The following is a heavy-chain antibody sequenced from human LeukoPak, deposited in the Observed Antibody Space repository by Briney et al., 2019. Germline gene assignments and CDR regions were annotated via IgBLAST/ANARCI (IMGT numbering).Heavy chain of an antibody. V-gene: IGHV3-30*03. D-gene: IGHD6-13*01. Sequence: GGSLRLSCAASGFTFSSYAMHWVRQTPGKGLEWVAVISYDGSKKYYADSVKGRFTISRDNSKNTLYLQMNSLRAEDTAVYYCAMLTIAAASNDDWGDYWGQGTLVTVSS. CDR1: GFTFSSYA. CDR3: AMLTIAAASNDDWGDY. J-gene: IGHJ4*02. CDR2: ISYDGSKK.